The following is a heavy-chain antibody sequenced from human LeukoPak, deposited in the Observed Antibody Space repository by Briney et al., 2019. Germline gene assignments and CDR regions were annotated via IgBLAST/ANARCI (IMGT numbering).Heavy chain of an antibody. CDR1: GFTFSTYN. V-gene: IGHV3-21*01. Sequence: GGSLRLSCAASGFTFSTYNMNWVRQAPGKGLEWVSSITSSSTNIYYADSVKGRFTISRDNAANSLYLQMNSLRAEDTAVYYCARDQRGGATGFDYWGQGTLVTVSS. CDR3: ARDQRGGATGFDY. J-gene: IGHJ4*02. CDR2: ITSSSTNI. D-gene: IGHD6-13*01.